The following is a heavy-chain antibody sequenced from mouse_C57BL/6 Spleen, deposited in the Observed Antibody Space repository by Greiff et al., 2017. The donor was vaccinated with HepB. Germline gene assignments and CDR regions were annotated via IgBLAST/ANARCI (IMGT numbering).Heavy chain of an antibody. CDR2: INPNNGGT. CDR1: GYTFTDYY. V-gene: IGHV1-26*01. Sequence: VQLKESGPELVKPGASVKISCKASGYTFTDYYMNWVKQSHGKSLEWIGDINPNNGGTSYNQKFKGKATLTVDKSSSTAYMELRSLTSEDSAVYYCASLSYYGSSPYWYFDVWGTGTTVTVSS. CDR3: ASLSYYGSSPYWYFDV. D-gene: IGHD1-1*01. J-gene: IGHJ1*03.